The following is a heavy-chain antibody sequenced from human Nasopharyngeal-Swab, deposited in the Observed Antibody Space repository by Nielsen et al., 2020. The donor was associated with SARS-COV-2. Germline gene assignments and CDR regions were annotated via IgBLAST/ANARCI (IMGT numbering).Heavy chain of an antibody. Sequence: LRLSCAVYGGSFSGYYWSWIRQPPGKGLEWIGEINHSGSTNYNPSLKSRVTISVDKSKNQFSLKLSSVTAADTAVYYCARVAQQWLVLGAFDIWGQGTMVTVSS. D-gene: IGHD6-19*01. CDR1: GGSFSGYY. J-gene: IGHJ3*02. V-gene: IGHV4-34*01. CDR2: INHSGST. CDR3: ARVAQQWLVLGAFDI.